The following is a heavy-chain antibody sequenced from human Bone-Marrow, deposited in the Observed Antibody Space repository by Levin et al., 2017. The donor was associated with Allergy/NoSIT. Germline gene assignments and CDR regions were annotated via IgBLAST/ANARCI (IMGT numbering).Heavy chain of an antibody. CDR3: ARGITIFGVVLAVNDAFDI. CDR2: ISYSGNT. D-gene: IGHD3-3*01. V-gene: IGHV4-31*03. J-gene: IGHJ3*02. Sequence: SQTLSLTCTVSGGSINSGNYYWTWIRQHPGKGLEWIGYISYSGNTFYNASLKSRLTISVDTSKTHFSLRLSSVTAADKAVYYCARGITIFGVVLAVNDAFDIWGQGTMVTVSS. CDR1: GGSINSGNYY.